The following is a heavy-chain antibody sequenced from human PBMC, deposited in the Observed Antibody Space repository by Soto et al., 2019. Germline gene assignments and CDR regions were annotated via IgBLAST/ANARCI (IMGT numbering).Heavy chain of an antibody. V-gene: IGHV3-30*04. J-gene: IGHJ3*02. D-gene: IGHD3-10*01. Sequence: GGSLRLSCAASGFTFSSYAMHWVRQAPGKGLEWVAVISYDGSNKYYADSVKGRFTISRDNSKNTLYLQVNSLRAEDTAVYYCARDWDPDLRGAFDIWGQGTMVTVSS. CDR2: ISYDGSNK. CDR1: GFTFSSYA. CDR3: ARDWDPDLRGAFDI.